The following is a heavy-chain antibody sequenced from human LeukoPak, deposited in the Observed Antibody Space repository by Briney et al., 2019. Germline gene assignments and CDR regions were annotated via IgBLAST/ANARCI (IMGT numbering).Heavy chain of an antibody. Sequence: GGSLRLSCVVTGITLTTYTLYWVRQAPGKGLEWEAIISYDENNKYYADSVKGRFTISRDNYKDTVFLQMNNLRREDTALYYCARIGFSATTSSYWGRGTRVIVSS. CDR2: ISYDENNK. CDR3: ARIGFSATTSSY. D-gene: IGHD2/OR15-2a*01. V-gene: IGHV3-30-3*01. CDR1: GITLTTYT. J-gene: IGHJ4*02.